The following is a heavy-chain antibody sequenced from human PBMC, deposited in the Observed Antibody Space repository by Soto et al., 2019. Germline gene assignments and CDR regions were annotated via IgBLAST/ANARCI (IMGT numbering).Heavy chain of an antibody. CDR2: TYYRSKWNN. CDR1: GNNVSTNSAG. CDR3: ARNSWNAPPAFDF. J-gene: IGHJ4*02. Sequence: XQTLSLTCVISGNNVSTNSAGWNWIRQSPSRGLEWLGRTYYRSKWNNDYAASVKGRINVNPDTSKNQFSLHLNSVTPEDTGVYYCARNSWNAPPAFDFWGQGIQVTVSS. D-gene: IGHD1-1*01. V-gene: IGHV6-1*01.